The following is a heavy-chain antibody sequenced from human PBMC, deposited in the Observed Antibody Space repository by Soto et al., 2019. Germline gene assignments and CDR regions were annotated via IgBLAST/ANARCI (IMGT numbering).Heavy chain of an antibody. V-gene: IGHV3-23*01. CDR2: ISGSGGST. D-gene: IGHD2-2*01. CDR1: GFTFSSYA. J-gene: IGHJ6*02. CDR3: AKVKGRPYCSSTSCYSYSSSWYEDGMDV. Sequence: GGSLRLSCAASGFTFSSYAMSWVRQAPGKGLEWVSAISGSGGSTYYADSVKGRFTISRDNSKNTLYLQMNSLRAEDTAVYYCAKVKGRPYCSSTSCYSYSSSWYEDGMDVWGQGTTVTVSS.